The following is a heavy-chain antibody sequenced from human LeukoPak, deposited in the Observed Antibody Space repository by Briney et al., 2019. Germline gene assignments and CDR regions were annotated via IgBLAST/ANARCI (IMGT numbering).Heavy chain of an antibody. CDR1: GGSIGTSNYY. CDR2: IYHSGNT. V-gene: IGHV4-39*07. D-gene: IGHD3-16*01. Sequence: SETLSLTCTVSGGSIGTSNYYWGWIRQPPGKGLEWIGNIYHSGNTYYNSSLKSRVTISVDTSKNQFSLRLTSVTAADTAVYYCASLRVPGDFDYWGQGTLVTVSS. CDR3: ASLRVPGDFDY. J-gene: IGHJ4*02.